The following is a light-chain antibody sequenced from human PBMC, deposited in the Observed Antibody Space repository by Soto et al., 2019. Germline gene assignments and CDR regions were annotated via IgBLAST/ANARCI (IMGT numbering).Light chain of an antibody. CDR3: QQYNNWPLT. CDR2: GAS. J-gene: IGKJ4*01. Sequence: EIVMKQSPGTLSVSPGERATLSCRASQSISGNLVWYQQKPGQAPRLLIYGASTRATGIPARFSGSGSGTEFTLTISSLQSEDFAVYYCQQYNNWPLTFGGGTMVDI. V-gene: IGKV3-15*01. CDR1: QSISGN.